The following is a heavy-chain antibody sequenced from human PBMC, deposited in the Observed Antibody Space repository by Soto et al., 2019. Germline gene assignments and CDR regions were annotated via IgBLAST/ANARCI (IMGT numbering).Heavy chain of an antibody. V-gene: IGHV3-23*01. CDR1: GFTFSSYA. Sequence: GGSLRLSCAASGFTFSSYAMSWVRQAPGKGLEWVSAISGSGGSTYYADSVKGRFTISRDNSKNTLYLQMNSLRAEDTAVYYCAKGQAIVVVVAADYWGQGTLVTVSS. CDR2: ISGSGGST. D-gene: IGHD2-15*01. CDR3: AKGQAIVVVVAADY. J-gene: IGHJ4*02.